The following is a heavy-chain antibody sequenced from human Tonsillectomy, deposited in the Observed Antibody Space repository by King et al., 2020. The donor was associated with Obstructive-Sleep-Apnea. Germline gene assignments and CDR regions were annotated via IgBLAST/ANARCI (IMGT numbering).Heavy chain of an antibody. CDR3: AKDKEKYGDWGAFDI. CDR2: IIVSGVST. CDR1: GFTFSSYA. D-gene: IGHD4-17*01. Sequence: VQLVESGGGLVQPGGSLRLSCAASGFTFSSYAMSWVRQAPGKGLEWVSAIIVSGVSTYYADSVKGRFTISRDNSKNTLYLQMNSLRAEDTAVYYCAKDKEKYGDWGAFDIWGQGTMVTVSS. J-gene: IGHJ3*02. V-gene: IGHV3-23*04.